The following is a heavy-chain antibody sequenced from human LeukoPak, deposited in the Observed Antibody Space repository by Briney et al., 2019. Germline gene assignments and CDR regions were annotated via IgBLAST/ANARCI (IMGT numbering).Heavy chain of an antibody. CDR1: GFTFCSYA. CDR3: ARATENHDSSGYSYYFDY. Sequence: GGSLRLSCAASGFTFCSYAMHWVRQAPGKGLKWVAVISYDGSNKYYADSVKGRFTISRDNSKNTLYLQMNSLRAEDTAVYYCARATENHDSSGYSYYFDYWGQGTLVTVSS. J-gene: IGHJ4*02. CDR2: ISYDGSNK. D-gene: IGHD3-22*01. V-gene: IGHV3-30-3*01.